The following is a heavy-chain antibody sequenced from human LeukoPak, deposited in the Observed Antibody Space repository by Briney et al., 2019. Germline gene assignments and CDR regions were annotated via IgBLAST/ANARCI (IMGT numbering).Heavy chain of an antibody. D-gene: IGHD3-3*01. CDR2: ISAYNGNT. CDR3: ASSTLYDFWSGYQEYYFDY. CDR1: GYTFTSYG. V-gene: IGHV1-18*01. Sequence: VASVKVSCKASGYTFTSYGISWVRQAPGQGLEWMGWISAYNGNTNYAQKLQGRVTMTTDTSTSTAYMELRSLRSDDTAVYYCASSTLYDFWSGYQEYYFDYWGQGTLVTVSS. J-gene: IGHJ4*02.